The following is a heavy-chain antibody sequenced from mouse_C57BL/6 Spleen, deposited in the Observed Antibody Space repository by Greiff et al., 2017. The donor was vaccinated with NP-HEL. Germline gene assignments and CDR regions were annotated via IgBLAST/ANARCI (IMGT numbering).Heavy chain of an antibody. V-gene: IGHV1-15*01. CDR1: GYTFTDYE. D-gene: IGHD3-2*02. Sequence: VQLQQSGAELVRPGASVTLSCKASGYTFTDYEMHWVKPTPVHGLEWIGAIDPETGGTAYNQKFKGKAILTADKSSSTAYMELRSLTSEDSAVYYCTRQLRLFYAMDYWGQGTSVTVSS. CDR2: IDPETGGT. J-gene: IGHJ4*01. CDR3: TRQLRLFYAMDY.